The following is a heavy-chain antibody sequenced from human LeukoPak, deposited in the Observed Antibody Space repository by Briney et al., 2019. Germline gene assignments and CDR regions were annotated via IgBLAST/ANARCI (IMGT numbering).Heavy chain of an antibody. V-gene: IGHV3-7*04. CDR3: ARYSSGWARLDAFDI. D-gene: IGHD6-19*01. CDR1: GFTFNSYW. CDR2: IKEDGSGK. Sequence: GGSLRLSCAASGFTFNSYWMSWVRQAPGKGLEWVANIKEDGSGKYYVDSVKGRFTISRDNAKTSLYLQMNSLRAEDTAVFYCARYSSGWARLDAFDIWGQGTLVTVS. J-gene: IGHJ3*02.